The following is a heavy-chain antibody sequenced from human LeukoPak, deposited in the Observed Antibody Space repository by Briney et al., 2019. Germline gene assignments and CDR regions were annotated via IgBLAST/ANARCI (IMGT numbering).Heavy chain of an antibody. D-gene: IGHD3-3*01. J-gene: IGHJ4*02. CDR3: ARRATIFGVALDY. V-gene: IGHV4-4*02. CDR1: GGSISSSNW. Sequence: SETLSLTCAVSGGSISSSNWWSWVRQPPGKGLEWIGEIYHSGSTYYNPSLKSRVTISVDRSKNQFSLKLSSVTAADTAVYYCARRATIFGVALDYWGQGTLVTVSS. CDR2: IYHSGST.